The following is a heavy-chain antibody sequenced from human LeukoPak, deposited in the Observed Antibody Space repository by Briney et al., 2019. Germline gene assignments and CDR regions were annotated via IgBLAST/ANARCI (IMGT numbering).Heavy chain of an antibody. Sequence: GGSLRLSCAVSGFIFSSYAMSWVRQAPGKGLEWVSGISGSGGRTYYADSVKGRFTISRDTSKNTLYLQMNSLRAEDTAVYYCAKDFPPTYYYDSSGHYYGGYFDYWGQGTLVTVSS. V-gene: IGHV3-23*01. CDR1: GFIFSSYA. CDR2: ISGSGGRT. J-gene: IGHJ4*02. D-gene: IGHD3-22*01. CDR3: AKDFPPTYYYDSSGHYYGGYFDY.